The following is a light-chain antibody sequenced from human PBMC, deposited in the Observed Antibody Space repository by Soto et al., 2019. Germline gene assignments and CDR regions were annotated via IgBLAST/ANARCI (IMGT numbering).Light chain of an antibody. CDR2: GAS. J-gene: IGKJ1*01. CDR1: QNIISN. V-gene: IGKV3-15*01. Sequence: EIVLTQSPATLSVSPGEIATLSFSASQNIISNLAWYQQKPGQAPRLLIYGASTRATGIPDRFSGSGSGTDFTLTISSLQPDDFATYYCQHYNSYSEAFGQGTKVDIK. CDR3: QHYNSYSEA.